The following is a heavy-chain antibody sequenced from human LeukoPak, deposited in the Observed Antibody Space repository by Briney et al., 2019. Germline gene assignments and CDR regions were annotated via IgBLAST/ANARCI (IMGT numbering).Heavy chain of an antibody. D-gene: IGHD3-9*01. J-gene: IGHJ6*03. CDR3: ARGILTGYYSPTYYYYYYMDV. Sequence: SVKVSCQASGGTFSSYAISWVRQAPGQGLEWMGGIIPIFGTANYAQKFRGRVTITTDESTSTAYMELSSLRSEDTAVYYCARGILTGYYSPTYYYYYYMDVWGKGTTVTVSS. CDR1: GGTFSSYA. CDR2: IIPIFGTA. V-gene: IGHV1-69*05.